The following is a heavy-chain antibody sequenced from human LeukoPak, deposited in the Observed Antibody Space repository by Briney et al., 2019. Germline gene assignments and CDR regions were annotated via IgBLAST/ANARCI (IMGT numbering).Heavy chain of an antibody. Sequence: GGSLRLSCAASGFTFSIYAMSWVRQAPGTGLEWVSAISGSGGSTYYADSVKGRFTISRDNSKSTLYLQMNSLRAEDTAVYYCAKDEHCSSTSCFRVDYWGQGTLVTVSS. CDR1: GFTFSIYA. D-gene: IGHD2-2*01. CDR2: ISGSGGST. V-gene: IGHV3-23*01. CDR3: AKDEHCSSTSCFRVDY. J-gene: IGHJ4*02.